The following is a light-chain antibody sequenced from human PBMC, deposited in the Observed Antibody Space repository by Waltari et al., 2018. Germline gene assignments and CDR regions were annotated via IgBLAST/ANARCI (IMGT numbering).Light chain of an antibody. CDR1: QGIDNW. CDR3: QQANSIFT. Sequence: DIQITQSPSSVSASVGDSVTITCRASQGIDNWLAWYQQKPVKAPKLLIYAASSLQSGVPSRFSGRGSGTDFTLTISSLKPEDFATYYCQQANSIFTFGPGTTVDIK. V-gene: IGKV1-12*01. CDR2: AAS. J-gene: IGKJ3*01.